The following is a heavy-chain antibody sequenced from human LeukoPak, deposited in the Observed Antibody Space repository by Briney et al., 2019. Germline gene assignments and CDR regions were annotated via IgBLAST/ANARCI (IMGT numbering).Heavy chain of an antibody. J-gene: IGHJ4*02. CDR3: ARGMTTVTTFDY. Sequence: GGSLRLSCAASGYTFGSYSMYWVRQAPDKGLEWVAVTSSDGGDKHYADSVKGRCTVSRDNAKNSLYLQMNSLRAEDTAVYYCARGMTTVTTFDYWGQGTLVTVSS. CDR2: TSSDGGDK. D-gene: IGHD4-17*01. CDR1: GYTFGSYS. V-gene: IGHV3-30-3*01.